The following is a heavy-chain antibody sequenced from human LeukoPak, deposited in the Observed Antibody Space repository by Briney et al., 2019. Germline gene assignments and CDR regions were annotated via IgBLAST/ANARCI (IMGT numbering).Heavy chain of an antibody. CDR2: INPNSGGT. V-gene: IGHV1-2*02. CDR3: ARDQSLGYCSGGSCDAFDI. D-gene: IGHD2-15*01. Sequence: ASVKVSCKASGYTFTGYYMHWVRQAPGHGLEWMGWINPNSGGTNYAQKFQGRVTMTRDTSISTAYMELSRLRSDDTAVYYCARDQSLGYCSGGSCDAFDIWGQGTMVTVSS. J-gene: IGHJ3*02. CDR1: GYTFTGYY.